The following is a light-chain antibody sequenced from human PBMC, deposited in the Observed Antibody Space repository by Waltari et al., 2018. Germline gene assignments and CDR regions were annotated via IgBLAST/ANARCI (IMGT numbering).Light chain of an antibody. CDR3: SSYAGSNYVA. J-gene: IGLJ2*01. CDR2: EVT. V-gene: IGLV2-8*01. Sequence: QSALTQPPSASGSPGQSVTISCTGTRSYLGGYNYAPWYQQRPGKAPKLLIYEVTKRPSGVPDRFSGSKSANTASLTVSGLQAEDEADYYCSSYAGSNYVAFGGGTKLTVL. CDR1: RSYLGGYNY.